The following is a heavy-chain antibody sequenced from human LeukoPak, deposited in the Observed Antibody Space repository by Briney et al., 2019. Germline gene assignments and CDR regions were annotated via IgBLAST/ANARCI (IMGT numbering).Heavy chain of an antibody. CDR1: GFTFSSYG. V-gene: IGHV3-30*03. Sequence: GGSLRLSCAASGFTFSSYGMHWARQAPGKGLEWVAVISYDGSNKYYADSVKGRFTISRDNSKNTLYLQMNSLRAEDTAVYYCARSAPGIAVAGNFDYWGQGTLVTVSS. J-gene: IGHJ4*02. CDR3: ARSAPGIAVAGNFDY. CDR2: ISYDGSNK. D-gene: IGHD6-19*01.